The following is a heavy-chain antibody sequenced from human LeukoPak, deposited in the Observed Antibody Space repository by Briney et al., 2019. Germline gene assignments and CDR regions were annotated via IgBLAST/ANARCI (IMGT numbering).Heavy chain of an antibody. D-gene: IGHD4-17*01. V-gene: IGHV3-30*04. CDR2: ISYGGSNK. Sequence: PGGSLRLSCAASGFTFSSYAMHWVRQAPGKGLEWVAVISYGGSNKYYADSVKGRFTISRDNSKNTLYLQMNSLRAEDTAVYYCARDGTVTTSILYMDVWGKGTTVTVSS. CDR3: ARDGTVTTSILYMDV. J-gene: IGHJ6*03. CDR1: GFTFSSYA.